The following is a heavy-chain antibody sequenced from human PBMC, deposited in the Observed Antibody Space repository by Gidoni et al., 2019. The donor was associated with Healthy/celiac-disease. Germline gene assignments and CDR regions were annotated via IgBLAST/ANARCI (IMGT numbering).Heavy chain of an antibody. V-gene: IGHV3-48*04. CDR2: ISSSSSTI. CDR1: GFTFRSYS. Sequence: EVQLVESGGGLVQPGGSLRLSCAASGFTFRSYSMNWVRQAPGKGLEWVSYISSSSSTIYYADSVKGRFTISRDNAKNSLYLQMNSLRAEDTAVYYCARGGTRFYYYYGMDVWGQGTTVTVSS. D-gene: IGHD2-15*01. J-gene: IGHJ6*02. CDR3: ARGGTRFYYYYGMDV.